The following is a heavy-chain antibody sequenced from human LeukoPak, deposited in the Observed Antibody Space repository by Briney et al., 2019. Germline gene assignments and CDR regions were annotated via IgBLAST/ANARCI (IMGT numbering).Heavy chain of an antibody. CDR2: ISYDGSNK. D-gene: IGHD3-22*01. CDR1: GFTFSSYA. J-gene: IGHJ4*02. Sequence: GGSLRLSCAASGFTFSSYAMHWVRQAPGKGLEWVAVISYDGSNKYYADSVKGRFTISRDNSKNTLYLQMNSLRAEDTAVYYCARAPAHYYDSSGYLTDWGQGTLVTVSS. V-gene: IGHV3-30*04. CDR3: ARAPAHYYDSSGYLTD.